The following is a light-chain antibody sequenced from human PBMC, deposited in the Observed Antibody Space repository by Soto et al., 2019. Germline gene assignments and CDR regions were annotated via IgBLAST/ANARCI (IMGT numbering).Light chain of an antibody. CDR3: QQRIRWPLT. Sequence: EIGLTQSPGTLSWSAGQRATLSCRASQSLNTSLVWFQQITGQAPRLLIYDASKRVPGVPARLSGSGYGTDFNLTISGLEPEDFAFYYCQQRIRWPLTFGGGTKVDIK. CDR1: QSLNTS. V-gene: IGKV3-11*01. J-gene: IGKJ4*01. CDR2: DAS.